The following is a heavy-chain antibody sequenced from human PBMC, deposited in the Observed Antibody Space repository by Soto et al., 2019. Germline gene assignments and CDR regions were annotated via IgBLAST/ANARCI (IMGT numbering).Heavy chain of an antibody. V-gene: IGHV4-31*03. Sequence: SETLSLTCTVSGGSISSGTYYWTWIRHHPGKGLEWIGYIYYSGSTSYNPSLKSRVSISVDTSKNQFSLKLSSVTAADTAVYYCARDTMIIALDAFDIWGPGTMVTVSS. J-gene: IGHJ3*02. D-gene: IGHD3-22*01. CDR3: ARDTMIIALDAFDI. CDR1: GGSISSGTYY. CDR2: IYYSGST.